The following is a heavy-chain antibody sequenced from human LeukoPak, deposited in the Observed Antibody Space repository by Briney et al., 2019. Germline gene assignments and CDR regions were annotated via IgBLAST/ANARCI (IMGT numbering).Heavy chain of an antibody. CDR3: AKWPAIHAFNI. J-gene: IGHJ3*02. D-gene: IGHD2-2*02. Sequence: GGSLRLSCAASGFIFRSYGMHWLREAPGKALVWVAFIRYDGSNKYYADSVRGRFTISRDNSKNTLYLQMNSLRAEDTAVYYCAKWPAIHAFNIWGQGTMVTVSS. CDR1: GFIFRSYG. V-gene: IGHV3-30*02. CDR2: IRYDGSNK.